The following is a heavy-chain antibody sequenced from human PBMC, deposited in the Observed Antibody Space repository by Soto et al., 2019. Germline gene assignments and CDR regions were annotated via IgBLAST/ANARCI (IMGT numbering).Heavy chain of an antibody. CDR3: ARKVRDYNFDY. V-gene: IGHV1-2*02. Sequence: QVQLAQSGAEVKEPGASVKVSCKASGYTFSHYYMHWVRQAPGQGLEWMGWINPDTGATKYAQKYECRVTMARDTSISTAYLEVTGLRSDDTDVFYCARKVRDYNFDYWGQGTLVTVST. CDR1: GYTFSHYY. CDR2: INPDTGAT. J-gene: IGHJ4*02. D-gene: IGHD4-4*01.